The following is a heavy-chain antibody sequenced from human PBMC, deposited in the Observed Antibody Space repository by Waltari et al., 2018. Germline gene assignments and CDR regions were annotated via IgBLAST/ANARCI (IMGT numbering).Heavy chain of an antibody. D-gene: IGHD2-15*01. CDR3: ARDKDRLYFDY. V-gene: IGHV3-53*01. Sequence: EVQLVESGGGLIQPGGSLRLSCAASGFTVSSNYMSWVRQAPGKGLEWVSVIYSGGSTYYADSVKDRFTISRDKSKNTLYLQMNSLRAEDTAVYYCARDKDRLYFDYWGQGTLVTVSS. CDR1: GFTVSSNY. CDR2: IYSGGST. J-gene: IGHJ4*02.